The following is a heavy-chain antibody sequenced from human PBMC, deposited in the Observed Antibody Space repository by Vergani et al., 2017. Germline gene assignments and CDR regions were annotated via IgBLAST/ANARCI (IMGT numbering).Heavy chain of an antibody. J-gene: IGHJ4*02. V-gene: IGHV1-2*02. CDR1: GYTFTGYY. Sequence: QVQLVQSGAEVKKPGASVKVSCKASGYTFTGYYMHWVRQAPGQGLEWMGWINPNSGGTNYAQKFQGRVTMTRDTSISTAYMELSRLRSDVTAVYYCARPVLLWFGESQGRFDYWGQGTLVTVSS. CDR2: INPNSGGT. D-gene: IGHD3-10*01. CDR3: ARPVLLWFGESQGRFDY.